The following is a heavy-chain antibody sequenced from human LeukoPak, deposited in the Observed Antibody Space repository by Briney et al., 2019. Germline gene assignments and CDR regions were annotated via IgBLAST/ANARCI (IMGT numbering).Heavy chain of an antibody. CDR1: GGTFSSYA. CDR2: IIPIFGTA. V-gene: IGHV1-69*13. CDR3: ARTTTSVFGYGMDV. J-gene: IGHJ6*02. D-gene: IGHD3-10*02. Sequence: VASVKVSCTASGGTFSSYAISWVRQAPGQGLEWMGGIIPIFGTANYAQRFQGRVTITADESTSTAYMELSSLRSEDTAVYYCARTTTSVFGYGMDVWGQGTTVTVSS.